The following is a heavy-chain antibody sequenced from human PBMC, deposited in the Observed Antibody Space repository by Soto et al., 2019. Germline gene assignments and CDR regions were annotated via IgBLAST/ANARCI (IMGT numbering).Heavy chain of an antibody. CDR2: IYYSGST. Sequence: SETLSLTCTVSGGSISSGGYYWSWIRQHPGKGLEWIGYIYYSGSTYYNPSLKSRVTISVDTSKNQFSLKLSSVTAADTAVYYCARGRSSGLLAIGRVANGFDPWGQGTLVTVS. V-gene: IGHV4-31*03. J-gene: IGHJ5*02. CDR3: ARGRSSGLLAIGRVANGFDP. CDR1: GGSISSGGYY. D-gene: IGHD2-21*01.